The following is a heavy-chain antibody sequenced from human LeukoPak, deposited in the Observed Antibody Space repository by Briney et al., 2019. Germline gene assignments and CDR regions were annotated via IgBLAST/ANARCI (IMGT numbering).Heavy chain of an antibody. D-gene: IGHD3-22*01. CDR3: ARTARTYYYDSSGYFHFLFDY. CDR1: GGSISSSNW. V-gene: IGHV4-4*02. Sequence: SETLSLTCAVSGGSISSSNWWSWVRQPPGKGLEWIGEINHSGSTNYNPSLKSRVTISVDTSKNQFSLKLSSVTAADTAVYYCARTARTYYYDSSGYFHFLFDYWGQGTLVTVSS. J-gene: IGHJ4*02. CDR2: INHSGST.